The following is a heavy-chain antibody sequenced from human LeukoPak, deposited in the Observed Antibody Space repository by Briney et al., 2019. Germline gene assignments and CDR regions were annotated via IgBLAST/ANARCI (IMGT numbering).Heavy chain of an antibody. D-gene: IGHD6-13*01. J-gene: IGHJ4*02. V-gene: IGHV5-51*01. Sequence: GESLKISCKGSGYIFTSYWIGWVRQMPGKGLEWMGIIYPGDSDTRYSPSFQGQVTISADKSISTAYLQWSSLKASDTAMYYCASTGIAAAASLYYWGQGTLVTVSS. CDR2: IYPGDSDT. CDR1: GYIFTSYW. CDR3: ASTGIAAAASLYY.